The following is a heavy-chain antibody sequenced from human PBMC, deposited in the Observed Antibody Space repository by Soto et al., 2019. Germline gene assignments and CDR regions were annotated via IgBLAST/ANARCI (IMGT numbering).Heavy chain of an antibody. CDR2: ISAYNGNT. V-gene: IGHV1-18*01. J-gene: IGHJ6*02. CDR1: GYTFTSYG. D-gene: IGHD3-9*01. Sequence: ASVKVSCKASGYTFTSYGISWVRQAPGQGLEWMGWISAYNGNTNYAQKLQGRVTMTTDTSTSTAYMELRSLRSDDTAVYYCARDFNDILTGSRGPYYYGMDVWGQGTTVTVSS. CDR3: ARDFNDILTGSRGPYYYGMDV.